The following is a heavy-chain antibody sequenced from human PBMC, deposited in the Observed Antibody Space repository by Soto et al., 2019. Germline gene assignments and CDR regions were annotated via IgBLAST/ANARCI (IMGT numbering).Heavy chain of an antibody. Sequence: PSETLSLTCTVSGGSISSGGYYWSWIRQHPGKGLEWIGYIYYSRSTYYNPSLKSRVTISVDTSKNQFSLKLSSVTAADTAVYYCARDWTTGYYYYGMDVWGQGTTVTVSS. J-gene: IGHJ6*02. D-gene: IGHD1-1*01. CDR1: GGSISSGGYY. CDR3: ARDWTTGYYYYGMDV. V-gene: IGHV4-31*03. CDR2: IYYSRST.